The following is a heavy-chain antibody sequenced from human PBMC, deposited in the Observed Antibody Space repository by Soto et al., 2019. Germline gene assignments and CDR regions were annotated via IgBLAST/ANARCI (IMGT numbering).Heavy chain of an antibody. CDR2: ISGYNGNT. D-gene: IGHD6-19*01. J-gene: IGHJ5*02. CDR3: AGIYSSGWGNGCDP. CDR1: GYSFSTNG. Sequence: QVQLVQSGPQVKKPGASVKVSCQASGYSFSTNGITWVRQAPGQGLEWLGRISGYNGNTRYADKLQGRVTMTTETSTNTAYMELRSLTSDDTAVYYCAGIYSSGWGNGCDPWGQGTLVTVAS. V-gene: IGHV1-18*01.